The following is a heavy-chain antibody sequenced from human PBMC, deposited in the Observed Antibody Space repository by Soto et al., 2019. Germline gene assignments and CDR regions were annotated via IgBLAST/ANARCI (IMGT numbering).Heavy chain of an antibody. V-gene: IGHV4-59*07. CDR3: AGLRGYAGSPIDY. D-gene: IGHD2-15*01. CDR2: ISYSGNT. J-gene: IGHJ4*02. Sequence: NPSDSLSLACTVSGGSIISGYWSWIRQPPGKGLEWIGYISYSGNTNYNPSLKSRVTMSVDTPKNQFSLRLSSVTTADTAVYYCAGLRGYAGSPIDYWGQGTLVTVSS. CDR1: GGSIISGY.